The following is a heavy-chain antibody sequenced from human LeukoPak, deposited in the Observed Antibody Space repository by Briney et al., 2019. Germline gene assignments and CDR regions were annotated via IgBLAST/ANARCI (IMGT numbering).Heavy chain of an antibody. D-gene: IGHD4-11*01. CDR1: GGSISSSSYY. CDR3: ARVTTVKTYYYYGMDV. J-gene: IGHJ6*02. CDR2: IYYSGST. V-gene: IGHV4-39*01. Sequence: SETLSLTCTVSGGSISSSSYYWGWIRQPPRKGLEWIGSIYYSGSTYYNPSLKSRVTISVDTSKNQFSLKLSSVTAADTAVYYCARVTTVKTYYYYGMDVWGQGTTVTVSS.